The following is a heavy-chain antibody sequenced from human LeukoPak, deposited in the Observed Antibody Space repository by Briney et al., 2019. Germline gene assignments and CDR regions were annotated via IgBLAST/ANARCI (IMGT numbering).Heavy chain of an antibody. Sequence: ASVKVSCKVSGYTLTELSMHWVRQAPGKGLEWMGGFDPEDGETIYAQKFQGRVTMTEDTSTDTAYMELSSLRSEDTAVYYCARDLAPGTYYYDSSGYPRWWGQGTLVTVSS. D-gene: IGHD3-22*01. J-gene: IGHJ4*02. CDR3: ARDLAPGTYYYDSSGYPRW. V-gene: IGHV1-24*01. CDR1: GYTLTELS. CDR2: FDPEDGET.